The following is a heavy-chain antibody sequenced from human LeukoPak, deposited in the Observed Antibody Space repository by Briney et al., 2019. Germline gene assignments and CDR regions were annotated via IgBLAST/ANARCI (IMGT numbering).Heavy chain of an antibody. J-gene: IGHJ4*02. V-gene: IGHV3-21*01. CDR1: GFTFSSYS. Sequence: GGSLRLSCAASGFTFSSYSMNWVRQAPGKGLEWVSSISSSSSYIYYADSVKGRFTIPRDNAKNSLYLQMNSLRAEDTAVYYCARDSLSMYGSGSYYGYWGQGTLVTVSS. D-gene: IGHD3-10*01. CDR3: ARDSLSMYGSGSYYGY. CDR2: ISSSSSYI.